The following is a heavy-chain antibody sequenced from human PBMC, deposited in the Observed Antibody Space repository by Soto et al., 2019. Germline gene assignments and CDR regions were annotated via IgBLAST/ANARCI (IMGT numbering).Heavy chain of an antibody. Sequence: SETLSLTCTVSGGSISSGDYYWSWIRQPPGKGLEWIGYMYYSGSTYYNPSLKSRVTISVDTSKNQLSLKLSSVTAADTAVYYCARDRGMGSVRGVMFYGVDVWGQGTTVTVSS. D-gene: IGHD3-10*01. CDR3: ARDRGMGSVRGVMFYGVDV. CDR1: GGSISSGDYY. J-gene: IGHJ6*02. V-gene: IGHV4-30-4*01. CDR2: MYYSGST.